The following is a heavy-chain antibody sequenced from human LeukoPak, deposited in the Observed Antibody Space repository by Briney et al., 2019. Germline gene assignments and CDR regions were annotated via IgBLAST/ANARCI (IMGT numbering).Heavy chain of an antibody. CDR2: IYATGSP. CDR3: AGHRTGYYDSFDP. Sequence: SQTLSLTCTVSGDSISSGNYYCSWIRQPAGKGLEWIGRIYATGSPNYNPSFKSRVAISVDTSRNQFSLRLTSVTAADTAVYYCAGHRTGYYDSFDPWGQGTLVTVSS. CDR1: GDSISSGNYY. V-gene: IGHV4-61*02. J-gene: IGHJ5*02. D-gene: IGHD3/OR15-3a*01.